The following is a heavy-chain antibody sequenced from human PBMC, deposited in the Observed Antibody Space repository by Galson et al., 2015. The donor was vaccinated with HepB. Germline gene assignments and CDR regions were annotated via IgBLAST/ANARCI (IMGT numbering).Heavy chain of an antibody. J-gene: IGHJ5*02. CDR2: INPSGGST. CDR1: GYTFTSYY. V-gene: IGHV1-46*01. Sequence: SVKVSCKASGYTFTSYYMHWVRQAPGQGLEWMGIINPSGGSTNYAQKFQGRVTMTRDTSTSTVYMELSSLRSEDTAVYYCARGLVVPAAIGWRFDPWGQGTLVTVSS. CDR3: ARGLVVPAAIGWRFDP. D-gene: IGHD2-2*01.